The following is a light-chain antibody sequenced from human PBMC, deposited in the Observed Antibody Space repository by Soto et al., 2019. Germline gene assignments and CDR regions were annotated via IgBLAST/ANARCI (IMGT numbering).Light chain of an antibody. CDR1: SSDVGLYNY. Sequence: QSALTQPASVSGSPGQSITISCTGTSSDVGLYNYVSWYRHLPGKAPELIIYDVSNRPSGVSNRFSGSKSANTASLTISGLQAEDEADYYCNSYTCSGTCVFGTGTKLTV. CDR3: NSYTCSGTCV. J-gene: IGLJ1*01. CDR2: DVS. V-gene: IGLV2-14*03.